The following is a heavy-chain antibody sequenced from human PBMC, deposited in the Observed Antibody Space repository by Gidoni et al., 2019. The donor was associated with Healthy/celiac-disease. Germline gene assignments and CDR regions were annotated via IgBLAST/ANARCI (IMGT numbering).Heavy chain of an antibody. J-gene: IGHJ6*02. CDR2: IYYSGST. CDR1: GGSISSYY. V-gene: IGHV4-59*01. Sequence: QVQLQESGPGLVKPSETLSLTCTVSGGSISSYYWSWIRQPPGKGLEWIGYIYYSGSTNYNPSLKSRVTISVDTSKNQFSLKLSSVTAADTAVYYCASLYGDYTRYYYYGMDVWGQGTTVTVSS. D-gene: IGHD4-17*01. CDR3: ASLYGDYTRYYYYGMDV.